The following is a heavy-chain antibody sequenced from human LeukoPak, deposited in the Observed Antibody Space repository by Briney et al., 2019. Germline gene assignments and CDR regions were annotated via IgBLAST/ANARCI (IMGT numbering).Heavy chain of an antibody. CDR2: ISGSGGST. CDR3: AKYDFWSGWSSFDY. CDR1: GFTFSSYA. D-gene: IGHD3-3*01. J-gene: IGHJ4*02. Sequence: GGSLRLSCAASGFTFSSYAMSWVRQAPGKGLEWVSAISGSGGSTYYADSVKGRFTIPRDNSKNTLYLQMNSLRAGDTAVYYCAKYDFWSGWSSFDYWGQGTLVTVSS. V-gene: IGHV3-23*01.